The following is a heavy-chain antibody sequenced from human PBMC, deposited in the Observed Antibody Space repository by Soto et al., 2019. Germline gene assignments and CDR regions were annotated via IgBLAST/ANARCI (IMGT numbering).Heavy chain of an antibody. D-gene: IGHD4-4*01. Sequence: ASVKVSCKASGYTFTSYGITWVRQAPGQGLEWMGWISSYNGSTSYAQKFQGRVTMTRDTSTSTVYMELSSLRSEDTAVYYCARDRFDGYSEIDYWGQGTLVTVSS. CDR3: ARDRFDGYSEIDY. CDR1: GYTFTSYG. CDR2: ISSYNGST. J-gene: IGHJ4*02. V-gene: IGHV1-18*01.